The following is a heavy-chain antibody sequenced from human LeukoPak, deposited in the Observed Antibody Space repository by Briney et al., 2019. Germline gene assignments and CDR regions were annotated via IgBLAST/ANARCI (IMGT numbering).Heavy chain of an antibody. Sequence: ASVKVSCKASGYTFTSYYMHWVRQAPGQGLEWMGIFNPSGGSTSYAQKFQGRVTMTRDTSTSTVYMELSSLRAEDTAVYYCARDTDYYDSSGSYFDYWGQGTLVTVSS. CDR2: FNPSGGST. D-gene: IGHD3-22*01. J-gene: IGHJ4*02. CDR1: GYTFTSYY. CDR3: ARDTDYYDSSGSYFDY. V-gene: IGHV1-46*01.